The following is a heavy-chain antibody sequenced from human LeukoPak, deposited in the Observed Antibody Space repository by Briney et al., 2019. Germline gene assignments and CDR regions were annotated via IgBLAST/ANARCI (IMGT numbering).Heavy chain of an antibody. D-gene: IGHD3-9*01. CDR3: ARDLLTAPGAFDI. CDR1: GGSISSGDYY. J-gene: IGHJ3*02. CDR2: IYYSGST. Sequence: SETLSLTCIVSGGSISSGDYYWSWIRQPPGKGLEWIGYIYYSGSTYYNPSLKSRVTISVDTSKNQFSLKLSSVTAADTAVYYCARDLLTAPGAFDIWGQGTMVTVSS. V-gene: IGHV4-30-4*01.